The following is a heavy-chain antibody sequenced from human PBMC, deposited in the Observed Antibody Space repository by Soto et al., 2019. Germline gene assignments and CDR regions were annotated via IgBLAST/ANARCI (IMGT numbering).Heavy chain of an antibody. CDR2: SNWNGLDL. Sequence: GGSLRLSCAASGFSFDKYAMHWVRQVPGRGLEWVAGSNWNGLDLAYADSVRGRFTISRDNSKNTAYLQMSSLRPEDTAVYYCVKGEYYYDGSAYYPFDYWGQGRMVTVSS. CDR1: GFSFDKYA. J-gene: IGHJ4*02. CDR3: VKGEYYYDGSAYYPFDY. D-gene: IGHD3-22*01. V-gene: IGHV3-9*01.